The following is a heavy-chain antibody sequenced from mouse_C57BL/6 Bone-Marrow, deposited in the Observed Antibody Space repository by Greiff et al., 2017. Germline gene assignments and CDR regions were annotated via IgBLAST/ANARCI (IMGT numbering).Heavy chain of an antibody. D-gene: IGHD1-1*01. V-gene: IGHV14-4*01. Sequence: EVKLVESGAELVRPGASVKLSCTASGFTITDDYMHWVKQRPEQGLEWIGWIDPENGDTEYASKFQGKATITADTSSNTAYLQLSSLTSEDTAVYYCTQGVFYYGSSDGYWGQGTTLTVSS. CDR3: TQGVFYYGSSDGY. CDR2: IDPENGDT. CDR1: GFTITDDY. J-gene: IGHJ2*01.